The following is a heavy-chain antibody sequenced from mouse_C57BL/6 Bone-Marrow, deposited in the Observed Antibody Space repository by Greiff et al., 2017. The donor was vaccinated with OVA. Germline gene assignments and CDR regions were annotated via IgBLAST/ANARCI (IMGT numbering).Heavy chain of an antibody. V-gene: IGHV1-54*01. D-gene: IGHD2-5*01. J-gene: IGHJ1*03. CDR1: GYAFTNYL. Sequence: VQLQQSGAELVRPGTSVKVSCKASGYAFTNYLIEWVKQRPGQGLEWIGVINPGSGGTNYNEKFKGKATLTADKSSSTAYMQLSSLTSEASAVYFCAGYYSNFHWYFDVWGTGTTVTVSS. CDR2: INPGSGGT. CDR3: AGYYSNFHWYFDV.